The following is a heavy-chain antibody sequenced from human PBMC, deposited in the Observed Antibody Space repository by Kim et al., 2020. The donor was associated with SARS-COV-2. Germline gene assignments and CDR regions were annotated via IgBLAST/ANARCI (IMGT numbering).Heavy chain of an antibody. CDR1: GFTFSDYY. J-gene: IGHJ4*02. CDR2: ISSSSSYT. CDR3: ARGGSSWEYYFDY. V-gene: IGHV3-11*05. Sequence: GGSLRLSCAASGFTFSDYYMSWIRQAPGKGLEWVSYISSSSSYTNYADSVKGRFTISRDNAKNSLYLQMNSLRAEDTAVYYCARGGSSWEYYFDYWGQGTLVTVSS. D-gene: IGHD6-6*01.